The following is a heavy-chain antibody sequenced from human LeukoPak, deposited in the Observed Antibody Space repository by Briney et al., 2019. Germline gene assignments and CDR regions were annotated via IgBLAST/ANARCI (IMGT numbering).Heavy chain of an antibody. CDR1: GGSISSSSYY. CDR2: IYYSGST. Sequence: PSETLSLTCTVSGGSISSSSYYWGWIRQPPGKGLEWIGSIYYSGSTYYNPTLKSRVTISVDTSKNQSSLKLSSVTAADTAVYYCARRSYYDSSGIFDYWGQGTLVTVSS. D-gene: IGHD3-22*01. J-gene: IGHJ4*02. V-gene: IGHV4-39*01. CDR3: ARRSYYDSSGIFDY.